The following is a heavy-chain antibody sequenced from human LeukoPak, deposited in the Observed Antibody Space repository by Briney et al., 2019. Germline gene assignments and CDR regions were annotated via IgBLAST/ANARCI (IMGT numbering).Heavy chain of an antibody. CDR2: ISSSSSYI. J-gene: IGHJ6*02. CDR3: ASLNYYGSGSSPMDV. D-gene: IGHD3-10*01. V-gene: IGHV3-21*01. CDR1: GFTFSSYS. Sequence: GGSLRLSCAASGFTFSSYSMNWVRQAPGKGLEWVSSISSSSSYIYYADSVKGRFTISRDNAKNSLYLQMNSLRAEDTAVYYCASLNYYGSGSSPMDVWGQGTTVTVSS.